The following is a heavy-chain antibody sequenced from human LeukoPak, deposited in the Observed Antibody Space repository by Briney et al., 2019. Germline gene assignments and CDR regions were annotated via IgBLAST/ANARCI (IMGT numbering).Heavy chain of an antibody. CDR2: ILPVFGTS. D-gene: IGHD3-10*01. V-gene: IGHV1-69*13. CDR1: GFTFSDHY. CDR3: ARDHRGFYYGSGNYYYLDV. Sequence: SVKVSCKSSGFTFSDHYIHWVRQAPGQGLEWVGGILPVFGTSNYAQRFQGRVTITADESTGTTYMELSSLRSEDTAVYYCARDHRGFYYGSGNYYYLDVWGKGTTVTASS. J-gene: IGHJ6*03.